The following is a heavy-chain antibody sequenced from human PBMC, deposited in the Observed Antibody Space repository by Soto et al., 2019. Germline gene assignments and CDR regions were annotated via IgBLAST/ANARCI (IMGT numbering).Heavy chain of an antibody. D-gene: IGHD6-13*01. CDR3: ARAPGPGYSSCWGPDY. J-gene: IGHJ4*02. V-gene: IGHV1-18*01. CDR2: ISAYNGNT. CDR1: GYTFTSYG. Sequence: QVQLVQSGAEVKKPGASVKVSCKASGYTFTSYGISWVRQAPGQGLEWMGWISAYNGNTNYAQKLQGRVTMTTDTSPRTAHIALRSLRSADTTVYSRARAPGPGYSSCWGPDYWGQGTLVTVSS.